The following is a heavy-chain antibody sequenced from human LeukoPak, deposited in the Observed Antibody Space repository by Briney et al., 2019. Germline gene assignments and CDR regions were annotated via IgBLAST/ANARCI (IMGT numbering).Heavy chain of an antibody. Sequence: PGGSLRLSCAASGFTVSSNYMSWVRQAPGKGLEWVSIITGTGGRYYGDSVKGRFILSRDNSKNTVYMQMSSLRAEDTATYYCAKDYCRDGNCPFPFLDSWGQGTLVTVSS. D-gene: IGHD2-15*01. CDR2: ITGTGGR. V-gene: IGHV3-53*01. CDR3: AKDYCRDGNCPFPFLDS. CDR1: GFTVSSNY. J-gene: IGHJ4*02.